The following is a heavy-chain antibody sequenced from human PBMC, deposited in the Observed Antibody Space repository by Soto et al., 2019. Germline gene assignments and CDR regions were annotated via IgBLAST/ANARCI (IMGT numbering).Heavy chain of an antibody. CDR2: IWYDGSNK. CDR1: GFTFSSYG. J-gene: IGHJ3*02. D-gene: IGHD6-19*01. V-gene: IGHV3-33*01. Sequence: PGGSLRLSCAASGFTFSSYGMHWVRQAPGKGLEWVAVIWYDGSNKYYADSVKGRFTISRDNSKNTLYLQMNSLRAEDTAVYYCAREISSSGWYIDAFDIWGQGTMVTVSS. CDR3: AREISSSGWYIDAFDI.